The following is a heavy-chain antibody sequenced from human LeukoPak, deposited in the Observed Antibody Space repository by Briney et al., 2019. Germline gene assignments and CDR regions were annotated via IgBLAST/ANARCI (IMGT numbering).Heavy chain of an antibody. CDR3: AERRYYYDSSGYYRRPGAFDI. V-gene: IGHV4-34*01. D-gene: IGHD3-22*01. CDR1: GGSFSGYY. Sequence: SETLSLTCAVYGGSFSGYYWSWIRQPPGKGLEWIGEINHSGSTNYNPSLKSRVTISVDTSKNQLSLKLSSVTAADTAVYYCAERRYYYDSSGYYRRPGAFDIWGQGTMVTVSS. CDR2: INHSGST. J-gene: IGHJ3*02.